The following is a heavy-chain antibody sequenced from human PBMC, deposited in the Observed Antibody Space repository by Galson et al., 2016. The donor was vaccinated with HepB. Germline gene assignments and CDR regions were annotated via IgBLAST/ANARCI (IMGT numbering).Heavy chain of an antibody. CDR2: ISYDGRNK. CDR3: ARGDNPDYGDYASAYYYMDV. Sequence: SLRLSCAASGFTFSNYGMHWVRQAPGKGLEWVAAISYDGRNKYYGDSVKGRFTISRDNSKNTQYLQMNSLRAEDTAVYYCARGDNPDYGDYASAYYYMDVWGKGTTVTVSS. D-gene: IGHD4-17*01. CDR1: GFTFSNYG. J-gene: IGHJ6*03. V-gene: IGHV3-30*03.